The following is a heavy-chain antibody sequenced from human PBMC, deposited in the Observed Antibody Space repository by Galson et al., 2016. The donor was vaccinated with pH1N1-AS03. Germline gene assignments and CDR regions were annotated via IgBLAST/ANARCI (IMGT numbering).Heavy chain of an antibody. V-gene: IGHV4-39*07. CDR3: ARIRPHYDFLTGYYMGKNWFDP. Sequence: TLSLTCTVSGGSINSSSYYWGWIRQPPGKGLEWIGNIFYSGNTYYNPSLKSRVTISVDTSKNQFSLKLSSVTAADTAMYNCARIRPHYDFLTGYYMGKNWFDPWGQGTLVTVSS. D-gene: IGHD3-9*01. CDR1: GGSINSSSYY. J-gene: IGHJ5*02. CDR2: IFYSGNT.